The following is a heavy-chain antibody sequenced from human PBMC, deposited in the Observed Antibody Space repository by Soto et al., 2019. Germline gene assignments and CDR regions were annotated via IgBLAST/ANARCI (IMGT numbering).Heavy chain of an antibody. J-gene: IGHJ6*02. CDR3: AGEGVTTSMSLPWMGYHYYGLDV. Sequence: QVQLVQSGAEVKKPGSAVKVSCRASGGTFSSHTISWVRQAPGQGLEWTGGIMPMFGVTNYARKFQGRLTMTANESTTTAYMEVSSRTPEDTSVYYCAGEGVTTSMSLPWMGYHYYGLDVWGQGTTVIVSS. V-gene: IGHV1-69*12. CDR2: IMPMFGVT. D-gene: IGHD1-26*01. CDR1: GGTFSSHT.